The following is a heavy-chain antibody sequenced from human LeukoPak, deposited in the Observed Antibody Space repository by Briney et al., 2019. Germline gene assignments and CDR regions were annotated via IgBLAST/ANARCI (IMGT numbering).Heavy chain of an antibody. CDR1: GFTVSSNS. CDR2: IYSDNT. Sequence: GGSLRLSCTVSGFTVSSNSMGWVRQAPGKGLEWVSFIYSDNTHYSDSVKGRFTISRDNSKNTLYLQMNSLRAEDTAVYYCAKAFLYDSSGYYYWGQGTLVTVSS. J-gene: IGHJ4*02. D-gene: IGHD3-22*01. V-gene: IGHV3-53*01. CDR3: AKAFLYDSSGYYY.